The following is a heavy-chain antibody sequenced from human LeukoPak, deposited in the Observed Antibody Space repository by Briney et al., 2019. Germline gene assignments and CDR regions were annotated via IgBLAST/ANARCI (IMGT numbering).Heavy chain of an antibody. V-gene: IGHV3-30*03. CDR3: ARSVDSLRD. Sequence: GRSLRLSCAASGFTFSSYGMHWVRQAPGKGLEWVAVISYDGSNKYYADSVKGRFTISRDNSKNTLYLQMNSLRAEDTAVYYCARSVDSLRDWGQGTLVTVSS. D-gene: IGHD5-18*01. CDR1: GFTFSSYG. J-gene: IGHJ4*02. CDR2: ISYDGSNK.